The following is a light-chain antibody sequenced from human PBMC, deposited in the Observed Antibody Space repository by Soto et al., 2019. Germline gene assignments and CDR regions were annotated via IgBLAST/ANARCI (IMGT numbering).Light chain of an antibody. J-gene: IGKJ2*01. Sequence: DIQMTQSPSSLSASVGDRVTITCRASQSISSYLNWFQQKPGKAPKLLIYPASSLQSGVPSRFSGSGSGTDFTLTISSLQPEDFATYYCQQSYSTPYTFGQGTKLEIK. CDR1: QSISSY. CDR3: QQSYSTPYT. V-gene: IGKV1-39*01. CDR2: PAS.